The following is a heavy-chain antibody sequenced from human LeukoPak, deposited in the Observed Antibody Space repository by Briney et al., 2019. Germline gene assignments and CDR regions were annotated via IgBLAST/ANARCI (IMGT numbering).Heavy chain of an antibody. CDR1: GVSISSSNYY. V-gene: IGHV4-39*01. J-gene: IGHJ4*02. Sequence: PSETLSLTCTVSGVSISSSNYYWGWIRQPPEKGLEWIGTIYYTGSTFYHPSLKSRVTISVDTPKTQFSLKLTSVTAADTAVYYCARQYYESSGYVDYWGQGYLVTVSS. CDR3: ARQYYESSGYVDY. D-gene: IGHD3-22*01. CDR2: IYYTGST.